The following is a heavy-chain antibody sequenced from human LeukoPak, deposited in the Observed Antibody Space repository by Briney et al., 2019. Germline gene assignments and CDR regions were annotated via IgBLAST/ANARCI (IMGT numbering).Heavy chain of an antibody. CDR1: GFPFSSYA. CDR2: IKGDGIST. V-gene: IGHV3-74*01. CDR3: AKDHYWSIDY. Sequence: GSLRLSFSASGFPFSSYAMHWVRPAPGQGVVWVSRIKGDGISTNYADSVKGRFTISRDIAKNTLYLQMNSLRAEDTGVYYCAKDHYWSIDYWGRGTLVTVSS. D-gene: IGHD3-3*01. J-gene: IGHJ4*02.